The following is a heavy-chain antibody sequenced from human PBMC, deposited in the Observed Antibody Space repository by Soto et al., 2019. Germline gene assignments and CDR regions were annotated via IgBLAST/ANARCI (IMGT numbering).Heavy chain of an antibody. CDR3: AKASHLGYCSSTSCYYYYGMDV. CDR2: ISYDGSNK. J-gene: IGHJ6*02. V-gene: IGHV3-30*18. D-gene: IGHD2-2*01. CDR1: GFTFSSYG. Sequence: SLRLSCAASGFTFSSYGMHWVRQAPGKGLEWVAVISYDGSNKYYADSVKGRFTISRDNSKNTLYLQMNSLRAEDTAVYYCAKASHLGYCSSTSCYYYYGMDVWGQGTTVTVSS.